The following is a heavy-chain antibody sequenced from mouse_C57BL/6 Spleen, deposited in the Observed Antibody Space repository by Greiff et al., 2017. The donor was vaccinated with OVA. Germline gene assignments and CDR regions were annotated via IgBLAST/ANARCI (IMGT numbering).Heavy chain of an antibody. CDR1: GYAFTNYL. J-gene: IGHJ4*01. V-gene: IGHV1-54*01. CDR3: ARGSSYAMDY. CDR2: INPGSGGP. D-gene: IGHD1-3*01. Sequence: VQLQQSGAELVRPGTSVKVSCKASGYAFTNYLIEWVKQRPGQGLEWIGVINPGSGGPNYNEKFKGKATLTADKSSSTAYMQLSSLTSEDSAVYFCARGSSYAMDYWGQGTSVTVSS.